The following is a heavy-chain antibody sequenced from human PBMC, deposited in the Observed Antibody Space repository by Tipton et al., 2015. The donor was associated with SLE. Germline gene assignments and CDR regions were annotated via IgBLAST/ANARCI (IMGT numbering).Heavy chain of an antibody. CDR3: ARPPYGNYYYGMDV. V-gene: IGHV3-23*03. CDR2: IYSGGST. D-gene: IGHD3-10*01. CDR1: AFTFSNYA. J-gene: IGHJ6*02. Sequence: SLRLSCAASAFTFSNYAMSWVRQAPGKGLEWVSVIYSGGSTYYADSVKGRFTISRDNSKNTLYLQMNSLRAEDTAVYYCARPPYGNYYYGMDVWGQGTTVTVSS.